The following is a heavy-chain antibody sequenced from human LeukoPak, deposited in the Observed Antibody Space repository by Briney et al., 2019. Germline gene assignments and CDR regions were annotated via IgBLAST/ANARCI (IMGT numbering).Heavy chain of an antibody. CDR1: GGTFSSYA. CDR2: IIPILGIA. Sequence: SVKVSCKASGGTFSSYAISWVRQAPGQGLEWMGRIIPILGIANYAQKFQGRVTITADKSTSTAYMELSSLRSEDTAVYYCARESIGYCSGGSCYGRYYYYGMDVWGQGTTVTVSS. D-gene: IGHD2-15*01. CDR3: ARESIGYCSGGSCYGRYYYYGMDV. V-gene: IGHV1-69*04. J-gene: IGHJ6*02.